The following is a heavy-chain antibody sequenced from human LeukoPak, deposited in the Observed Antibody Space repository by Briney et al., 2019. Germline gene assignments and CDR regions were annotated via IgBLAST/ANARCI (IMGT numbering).Heavy chain of an antibody. V-gene: IGHV3-23*01. CDR1: GSTFSTYA. CDR2: ISGSGGST. CDR3: AKEARYSSSWYSFFDY. D-gene: IGHD6-13*01. Sequence: PGGSLRLSCAASGSTFSTYAMSCVRQAPGKGLEWVSAISGSGGSTDYADSVKGRFTISRDKSKNTLYLQMSSLRAEDTAAYYCAKEARYSSSWYSFFDYWGQRTLVTLSS. J-gene: IGHJ4*02.